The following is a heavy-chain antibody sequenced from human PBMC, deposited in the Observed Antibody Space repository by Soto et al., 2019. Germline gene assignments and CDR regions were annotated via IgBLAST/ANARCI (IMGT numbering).Heavy chain of an antibody. CDR1: GDSITSGVHY. Sequence: SETLSLTCTVSGDSITSGVHYWSWIRQLPGKGLEWIGYIYYSGSTNYNPSLKSRVTISVDTSKNQFSLKLSSVTAADTAVYYCATGALYDSSGYYGFPPQYWGQGTLVTVSS. CDR2: IYYSGST. J-gene: IGHJ4*02. V-gene: IGHV4-61*08. CDR3: ATGALYDSSGYYGFPPQY. D-gene: IGHD3-22*01.